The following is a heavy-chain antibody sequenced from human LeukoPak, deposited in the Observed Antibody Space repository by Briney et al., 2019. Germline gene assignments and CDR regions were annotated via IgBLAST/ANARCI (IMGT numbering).Heavy chain of an antibody. CDR1: GFTFSTYG. V-gene: IGHV3-30*02. CDR2: IRYDGSIR. Sequence: GGSLRLSCAASGFTFSTYGMHWVRQAPGKGLEGVAFIRYDGSIRYYADSVKGRFTISRDNSQNTLYLQMNSLRPEGTGVYYCGKDRSGYGPDYWGQGTLVTVSS. D-gene: IGHD5-12*01. J-gene: IGHJ4*02. CDR3: GKDRSGYGPDY.